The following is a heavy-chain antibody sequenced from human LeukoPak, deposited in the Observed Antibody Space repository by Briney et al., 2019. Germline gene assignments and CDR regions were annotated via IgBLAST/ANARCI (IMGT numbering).Heavy chain of an antibody. CDR2: INPSGGST. D-gene: IGHD3-16*01. CDR1: GYTFTGYY. CDR3: ARVLTYWDAFDI. Sequence: ASVKVSCKASGYTFTGYYMHWVRQAPGQGLEWMGIINPSGGSTSYAQKFRGRVTMTRDMSTSTVYMELSSLRSEDTAVYYCARVLTYWDAFDIWGQGTMVTVSS. J-gene: IGHJ3*02. V-gene: IGHV1-46*01.